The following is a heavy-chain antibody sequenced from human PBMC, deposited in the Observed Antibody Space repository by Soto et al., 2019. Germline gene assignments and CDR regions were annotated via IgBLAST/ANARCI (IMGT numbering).Heavy chain of an antibody. D-gene: IGHD2-2*01. CDR3: ARVPAGCSSTSCYLSYFDY. CDR1: GYTFTSYA. J-gene: IGHJ4*02. V-gene: IGHV1-3*01. Sequence: APVKVSCKASGYTFTSYAIHWVRQAPGQRLEWMGWINPGNGNTKYSQKFQGRVTITRDTSASTAYMELSSLRSEDTALYYCARVPAGCSSTSCYLSYFDYWGQGTLVTVSS. CDR2: INPGNGNT.